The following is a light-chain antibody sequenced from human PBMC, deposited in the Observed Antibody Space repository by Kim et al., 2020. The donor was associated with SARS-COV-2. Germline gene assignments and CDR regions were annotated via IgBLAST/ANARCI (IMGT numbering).Light chain of an antibody. CDR3: QQSHSIPYT. Sequence: SASVGDRVTITCRAIQSITTYLNWYQQKPGKAPLLLIYAASSLQSGVPSRFSGSGSGTDFTLTISSLQPEDFATYFCQQSHSIPYTFGQGTKLEI. V-gene: IGKV1-39*01. CDR2: AAS. CDR1: QSITTY. J-gene: IGKJ2*01.